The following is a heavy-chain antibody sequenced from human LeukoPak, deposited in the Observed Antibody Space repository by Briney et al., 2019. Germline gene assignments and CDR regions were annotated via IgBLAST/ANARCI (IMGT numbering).Heavy chain of an antibody. V-gene: IGHV4-34*01. CDR1: GGSFSGYY. CDR2: INHSGGT. J-gene: IGHJ4*02. D-gene: IGHD5-12*01. CDR3: ARGPADVDIVATKGADY. Sequence: PSETLSLTCAVYGGSFSGYYWSWIRQPPGKGLEWIGEINHSGGTNYNPSLKSRVTISVDTSKNQFSLKLSSVTAADTAVYYCARGPADVDIVATKGADYWGQGTLVTVSS.